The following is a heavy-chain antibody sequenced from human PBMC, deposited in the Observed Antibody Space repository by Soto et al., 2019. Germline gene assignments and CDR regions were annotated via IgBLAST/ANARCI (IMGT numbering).Heavy chain of an antibody. Sequence: EVHLVESGGGLVKPGGSLRLSCAASGFTFSAYTMNWVRQAPGKGLEWVSSITRSSNIYYPDSVKGRFTISRDNAKNSPDLQKNSLRAEDTAVYYCARAFTAAGTGGFAYWGQGSLVTVSS. CDR2: ITRSSNI. D-gene: IGHD1-1*01. CDR3: ARAFTAAGTGGFAY. CDR1: GFTFSAYT. J-gene: IGHJ4*02. V-gene: IGHV3-21*01.